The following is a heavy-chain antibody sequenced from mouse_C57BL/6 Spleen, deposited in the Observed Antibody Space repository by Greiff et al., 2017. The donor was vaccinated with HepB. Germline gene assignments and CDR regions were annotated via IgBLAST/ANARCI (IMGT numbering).Heavy chain of an antibody. Sequence: VQLQESDAELVKPGASVKISCKVSGYTFTDHTIHWMKQRPEQGLEWIGYIYPRDGSTKYNEKFKGKATLTADKSSSTAYMQLNSLTSEDSAVYFCARRGGSSQAWFAYWGQGTLVTVSA. D-gene: IGHD1-1*01. CDR2: IYPRDGST. J-gene: IGHJ3*01. CDR1: GYTFTDHT. CDR3: ARRGGSSQAWFAY. V-gene: IGHV1-78*01.